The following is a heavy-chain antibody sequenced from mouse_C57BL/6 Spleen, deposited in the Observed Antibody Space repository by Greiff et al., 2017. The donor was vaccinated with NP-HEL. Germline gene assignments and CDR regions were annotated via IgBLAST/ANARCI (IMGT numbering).Heavy chain of an antibody. Sequence: VQLQQPGAELVMPGASVKLSCKASGYTFTSYWMHWVKQRPGQGLEWIGEIDPSDSYTNYNQKFKGKSTLTVDKSSSTAYMQLSSLTSEDSAVYYCARSGNDYPYFDYWGQGTTLTVSS. V-gene: IGHV1-69*01. CDR3: ARSGNDYPYFDY. D-gene: IGHD2-4*01. CDR1: GYTFTSYW. CDR2: IDPSDSYT. J-gene: IGHJ2*01.